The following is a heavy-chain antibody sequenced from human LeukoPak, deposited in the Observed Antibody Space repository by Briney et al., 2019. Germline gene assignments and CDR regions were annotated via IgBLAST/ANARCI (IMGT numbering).Heavy chain of an antibody. CDR2: ISYDGSNK. J-gene: IGHJ4*02. CDR1: GFTFSSYG. Sequence: GRSLRFSCAASGFTFSSYGMHWVRQAPGKGLEWVAVISYDGSNKYYADSVKGRFTISRDNSKNTLYLQMNSLRAEDTAVYYCAKDFAGAVADLWGQGTLVTVSS. CDR3: AKDFAGAVADL. D-gene: IGHD6-19*01. V-gene: IGHV3-30*18.